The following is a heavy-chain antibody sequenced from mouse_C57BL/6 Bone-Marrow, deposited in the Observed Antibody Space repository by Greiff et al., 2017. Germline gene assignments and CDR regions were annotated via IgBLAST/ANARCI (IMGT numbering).Heavy chain of an antibody. D-gene: IGHD2-1*01. Sequence: QVQLQQPGAELVKPGASVKLSCKASGYTFTSYWMQWVKQRPGQGLEWIGEIDPSDSYTNYNQKFKGKATLTVDTPSSTAYMQLSSLTSEVSAFYYCANGNYACFAYWGQGTLVTVSA. CDR3: ANGNYACFAY. V-gene: IGHV1-50*01. CDR2: IDPSDSYT. J-gene: IGHJ3*01. CDR1: GYTFTSYW.